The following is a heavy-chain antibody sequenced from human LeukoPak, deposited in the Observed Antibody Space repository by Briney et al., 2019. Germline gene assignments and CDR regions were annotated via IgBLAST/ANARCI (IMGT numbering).Heavy chain of an antibody. CDR3: ARGGQPSGYDGEGIDY. J-gene: IGHJ4*02. CDR1: GGSFSGYY. CDR2: INHSGST. Sequence: SETLSLTCAVYGGSFSGYYWSWIHQPPGKGLEWIGEINHSGSTNYNPSLKSRVTISVDTSKNQFSLKLSSVTAADTAVYYCARGGQPSGYDGEGIDYWGQGTLVTVSS. V-gene: IGHV4-34*01. D-gene: IGHD5-12*01.